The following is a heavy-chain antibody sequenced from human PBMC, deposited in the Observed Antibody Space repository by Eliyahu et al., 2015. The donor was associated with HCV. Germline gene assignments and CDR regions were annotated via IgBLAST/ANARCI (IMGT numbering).Heavy chain of an antibody. V-gene: IGHV2-5*01. Sequence: QITLKESGPTLVKPTQTLTLTCTFSGFSLSTSGVGXAWIRQPPGKALEWLALIYWNEDKRYSPSLKSRLTITKDTSKNQVVLTMTNMDPVDTATYYCAHRRDSSSWWPFDPWGQGTLVTVSS. J-gene: IGHJ5*02. CDR2: IYWNEDK. CDR1: GFSLSTSGVG. D-gene: IGHD6-13*01. CDR3: AHRRDSSSWWPFDP.